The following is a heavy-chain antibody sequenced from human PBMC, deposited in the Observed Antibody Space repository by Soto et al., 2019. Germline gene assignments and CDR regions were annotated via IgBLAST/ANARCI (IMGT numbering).Heavy chain of an antibody. CDR1: GYSFTSYW. V-gene: IGHV5-51*01. Sequence: PGESLKISCKGSGYSFTSYWIGWVRQMPGKGLEWMGIIYPGASDTRYSPSFQGQVTISADKSISTAYLQWSSLKASDTAMYYCARHTCSSTSCYYYYGMDVWGQGTTVTVSS. J-gene: IGHJ6*02. CDR2: IYPGASDT. CDR3: ARHTCSSTSCYYYYGMDV. D-gene: IGHD2-2*01.